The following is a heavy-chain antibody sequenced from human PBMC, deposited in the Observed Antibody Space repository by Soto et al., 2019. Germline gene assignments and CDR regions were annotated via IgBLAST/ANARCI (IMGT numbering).Heavy chain of an antibody. CDR2: ISSSGSTI. J-gene: IGHJ6*02. V-gene: IGHV3-11*01. D-gene: IGHD4-4*01. Sequence: QVQLVESGGGLVKPGGSLRLSCAASGFTFSDYYMSWIRQAPGKGLEWVSYISSSGSTIYYADSVKGRFTISRDNAKNSLYLQLNSLRAEDTAVYYCARDYRVDYYYYYGMDVWGQGTTVTVSS. CDR3: ARDYRVDYYYYYGMDV. CDR1: GFTFSDYY.